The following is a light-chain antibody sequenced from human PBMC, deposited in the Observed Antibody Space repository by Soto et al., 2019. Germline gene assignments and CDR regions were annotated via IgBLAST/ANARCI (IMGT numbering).Light chain of an antibody. CDR3: YQYDSSPWT. J-gene: IGKJ5*01. CDR2: DAS. CDR1: QSVSSSY. Sequence: EIVMTQSPGTLSLSPGERATLSCRASQSVSSSYLAWYQQKPGQSPRLVIYDASSRATGIPDRFSGSGSGTDFTLTISRLEPEDFAVYFCYQYDSSPWTFGQGTRLEIK. V-gene: IGKV3-20*01.